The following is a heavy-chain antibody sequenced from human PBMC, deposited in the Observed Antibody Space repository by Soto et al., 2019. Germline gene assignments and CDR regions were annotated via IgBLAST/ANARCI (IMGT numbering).Heavy chain of an antibody. CDR2: INHSGGT. J-gene: IGHJ6*02. V-gene: IGHV4-34*02. D-gene: IGHD3-3*02. Sequence: QVQLQQWGAGLLKPSETLSLTCAVYGGSFSGYFWTWIRQAPGKGSEWIGKINHSGGTNYNSSLKSRVTISVDTSKNQFSLILSSVTAADTAVYYCARDRLYYHFWSGYQNEGPYGMDVWGQGTTVTVSS. CDR1: GGSFSGYF. CDR3: ARDRLYYHFWSGYQNEGPYGMDV.